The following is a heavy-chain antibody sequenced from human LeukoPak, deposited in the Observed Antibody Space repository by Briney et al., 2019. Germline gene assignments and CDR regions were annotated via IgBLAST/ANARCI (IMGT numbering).Heavy chain of an antibody. V-gene: IGHV3-23*01. CDR2: ITGAGSTT. J-gene: IGHJ5*01. D-gene: IGHD6-13*01. Sequence: GGSLRLSCAASGFTFSSYAMSWVRQAPGKGLEWVSTITGAGSTTYYADSVKGRFTISRDNSKNTLYLQMNSLRAEDTALYYCARESPVAATGRSWFDSWGQGTLVTVSS. CDR3: ARESPVAATGRSWFDS. CDR1: GFTFSSYA.